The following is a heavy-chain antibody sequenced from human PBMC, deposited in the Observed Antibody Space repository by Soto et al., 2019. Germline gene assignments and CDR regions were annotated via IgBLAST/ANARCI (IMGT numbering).Heavy chain of an antibody. CDR3: ARRAGGDMRYFDF. CDR1: GFTFSNYP. D-gene: IGHD3-16*01. CDR2: ISGGVGST. V-gene: IGHV3-23*01. J-gene: IGHJ4*02. Sequence: GGSLRLSCAASGFTFSNYPMYWVRQAPGRGLEWVSSISGGVGSTYYADSVKGRFTISRDNSKNTLYLQMNSLGAGDTALYFCARRAGGDMRYFDFWGPGTLVTVSS.